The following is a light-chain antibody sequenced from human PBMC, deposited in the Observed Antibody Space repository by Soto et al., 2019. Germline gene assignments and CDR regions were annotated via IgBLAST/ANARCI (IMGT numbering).Light chain of an antibody. J-gene: IGKJ2*01. CDR3: QQYGVSQNT. Sequence: ESVLTQSPGTLSLSPGERATLSCRASRAVTSNFLAWYQQKPGQAPRLLIYAASSRATGIPDRFSGSGSGTDFTLTISRLETEDFAVYYCQQYGVSQNTFGQGTKLE. CDR2: AAS. CDR1: RAVTSNF. V-gene: IGKV3-20*01.